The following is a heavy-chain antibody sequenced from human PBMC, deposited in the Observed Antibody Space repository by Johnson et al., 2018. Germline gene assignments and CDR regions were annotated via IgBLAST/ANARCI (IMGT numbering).Heavy chain of an antibody. V-gene: IGHV4-4*08. CDR3: ARGWYPRGY. Sequence: QVQPQESGPGLVKPSEPXSLTCPVSGGSIRGYYWSWVRQPPGTGLEWIGYSGSTDYHPSLKSRITISVDTSKNQCSLELTSVTAADTAVYYCARGWYPRGYWGQGTLVTVSS. D-gene: IGHD6-13*01. CDR2: SGST. CDR1: GGSIRGYY. J-gene: IGHJ1*01.